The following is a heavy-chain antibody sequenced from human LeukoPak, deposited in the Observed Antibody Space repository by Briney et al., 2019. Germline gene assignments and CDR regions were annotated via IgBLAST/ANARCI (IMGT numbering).Heavy chain of an antibody. V-gene: IGHV1-18*01. CDR3: ARGDYMDV. J-gene: IGHJ6*03. CDR1: GYTFTGYA. CDR2: VSAYNGAT. Sequence: ASVKVSCKASGYTFTGYAVSWVRQAPGQGLEWMGWVSAYNGATNYGQSFQDRVTMTTDTSTSTAYMELRSLRSDDTAVYYCARGDYMDVWGKGTTVTVSS.